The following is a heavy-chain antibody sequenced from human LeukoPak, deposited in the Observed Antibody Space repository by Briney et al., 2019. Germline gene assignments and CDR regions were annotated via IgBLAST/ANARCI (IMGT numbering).Heavy chain of an antibody. CDR1: GFTFRSYA. V-gene: IGHV3-23*01. CDR2: IVGSGGGT. D-gene: IGHD5-24*01. J-gene: IGHJ4*02. Sequence: GGSLRLSCAASGFTFRSYAMSWVRQAPGKGLEWVSAIVGSGGGTYYADFVMGRFTISRDNAKNSLYLQMNSLRAEDTAVYYCARAAGYKGFLDYWGQGTLVTVSS. CDR3: ARAAGYKGFLDY.